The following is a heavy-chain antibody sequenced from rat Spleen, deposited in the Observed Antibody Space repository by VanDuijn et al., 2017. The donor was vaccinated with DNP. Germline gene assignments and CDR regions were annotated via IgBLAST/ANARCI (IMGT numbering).Heavy chain of an antibody. J-gene: IGHJ2*01. CDR2: INSAGST. V-gene: IGHV3-3*01. D-gene: IGHD1-5*01. CDR1: GYSITISYR. CDR3: ARWNIGTSTLDY. Sequence: EVQLQESGPGLVKPSQSLSLTCSVTGYSITISYRWNWIRKFPGNKLEWMGYINSAGSTNYSPSLKSRISITRDTSKNQFFLQLNSVTAEDTATYYCARWNIGTSTLDYWGQGVMVTVSS.